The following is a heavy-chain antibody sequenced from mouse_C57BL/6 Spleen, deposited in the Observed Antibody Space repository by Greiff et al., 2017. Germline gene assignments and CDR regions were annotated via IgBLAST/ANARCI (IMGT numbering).Heavy chain of an antibody. J-gene: IGHJ4*01. V-gene: IGHV5-17*01. CDR3: ARGGRGAMDY. CDR2: ISSGSSTI. D-gene: IGHD3-3*01. Sequence: EVQVVESGGGLVKPGGSLKLSCAASGFTFSDYGLHWVRQAPEKGLEWVAYISSGSSTIYYADNVKGRFTISKDKAKNTLFLQMTSLRSEDTAMYYYARGGRGAMDYWGQGTSVTVSS. CDR1: GFTFSDYG.